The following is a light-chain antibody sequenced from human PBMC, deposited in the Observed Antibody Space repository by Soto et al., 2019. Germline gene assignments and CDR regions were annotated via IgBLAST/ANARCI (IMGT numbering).Light chain of an antibody. CDR3: AAWDDSLSGYV. CDR2: RNN. J-gene: IGLJ1*01. Sequence: QSVLTQPPSASGTPGQKVTISCSGSSSNIGDNYVYWHQQLPGTAPKLLIYRNNQRPSGVPDRFSGSKSGTSASLAISGLRSEDEADYYCAAWDDSLSGYVLGPGTKVTVL. V-gene: IGLV1-47*01. CDR1: SSNIGDNY.